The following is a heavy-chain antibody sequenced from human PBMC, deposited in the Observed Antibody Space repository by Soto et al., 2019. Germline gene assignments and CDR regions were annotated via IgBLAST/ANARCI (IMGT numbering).Heavy chain of an antibody. V-gene: IGHV2-5*01. J-gene: IGHJ4*02. CDR3: AHLGLVDYFDY. CDR1: GFSLSTSGVG. D-gene: IGHD3-16*01. Sequence: QITLKESGPTLVKPTQTLTLTCTFSGFSLSTSGVGVGWIRQPPGKALEWLALIYWNDDKRYSPSLKSRLTITKDSSKNQVVLTMTNMDPVDTATYYCAHLGLVDYFDYWGQGTLVTVSS. CDR2: IYWNDDK.